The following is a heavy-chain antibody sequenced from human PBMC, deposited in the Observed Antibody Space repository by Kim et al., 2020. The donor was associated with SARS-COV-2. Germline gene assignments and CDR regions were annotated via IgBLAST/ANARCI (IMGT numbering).Heavy chain of an antibody. V-gene: IGHV4-31*03. J-gene: IGHJ5*02. Sequence: SETLSLTCTVSGGSISSGGYYWSWIRQHPGKGLEWIGYIYYSGSTYYNPSLKSRVTISVDTSKNQFSLKLSSVTAADTAVYYCARAPMIVVVIGWFDPWGQGNLVTLS. CDR2: IYYSGST. D-gene: IGHD3-22*01. CDR3: ARAPMIVVVIGWFDP. CDR1: GGSISSGGYY.